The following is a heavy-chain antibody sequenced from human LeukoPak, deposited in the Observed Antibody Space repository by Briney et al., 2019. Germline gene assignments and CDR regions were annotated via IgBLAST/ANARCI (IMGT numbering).Heavy chain of an antibody. V-gene: IGHV3-23*01. Sequence: GGSLRLSCAASEFTFSNYAMSWVRQAPGMGLEWVSSISSTGQSTYYADSAKGRFTISRDNPKNTVYLQMSSLRAEDTAVYYCARKYQLLYYFDYWGQGTLVTVSS. CDR1: EFTFSNYA. CDR2: ISSTGQST. CDR3: ARKYQLLYYFDY. J-gene: IGHJ4*02. D-gene: IGHD2-2*01.